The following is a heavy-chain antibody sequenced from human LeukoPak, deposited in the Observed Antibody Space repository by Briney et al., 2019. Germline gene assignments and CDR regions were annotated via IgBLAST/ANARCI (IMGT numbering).Heavy chain of an antibody. CDR1: GGSISSGGYY. CDR2: IYYSEGT. D-gene: IGHD3-10*01. V-gene: IGHV4-39*07. CDR3: ATYYYYTSGSFDP. Sequence: SETLSLTCTVSGGSISSGGYYWSWIRQHPGKGLEWIGSIYYSEGTYYNPSLKSRVTISVDTSKNQFSLKLRSVTAADTAIYYCATYYYYTSGSFDPWGQGTLVTVSS. J-gene: IGHJ5*01.